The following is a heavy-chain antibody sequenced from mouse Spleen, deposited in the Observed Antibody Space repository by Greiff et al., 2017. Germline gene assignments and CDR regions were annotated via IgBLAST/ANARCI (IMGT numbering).Heavy chain of an antibody. V-gene: IGHV1S135*01. D-gene: IGHD2-3*01. J-gene: IGHJ3*01. CDR2: INPYNDGT. Sequence: EVKLVESGPELVKPGASVKVSCKASGYSFTDYNMYWVKQSHGKSLEWIGYINPYNDGTKYNEKFKGKATLTSDKSSSTAYMELSSLTSEDSAVYYCASWDGYSAWFAYWGQGTLVTVSA. CDR1: GYSFTDYN. CDR3: ASWDGYSAWFAY.